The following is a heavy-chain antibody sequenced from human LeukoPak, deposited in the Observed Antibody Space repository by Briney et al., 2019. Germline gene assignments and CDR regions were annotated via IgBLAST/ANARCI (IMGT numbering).Heavy chain of an antibody. Sequence: SVKVSCKASGGTFSSYAISWVRQAPGQGLEWMGGIIPIFGTANYAQKFQGRVTITADESTSTAYMELSSLRSEDTAEYYCAREKYGGQATFDYWGQGTLVTVSS. V-gene: IGHV1-69*01. D-gene: IGHD4/OR15-4a*01. J-gene: IGHJ4*02. CDR2: IIPIFGTA. CDR1: GGTFSSYA. CDR3: AREKYGGQATFDY.